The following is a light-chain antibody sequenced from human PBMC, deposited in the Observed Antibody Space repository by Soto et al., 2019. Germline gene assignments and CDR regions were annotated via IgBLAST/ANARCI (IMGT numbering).Light chain of an antibody. J-gene: IGKJ1*01. Sequence: AIQVTQSPSSLSASVGDRVTITCRTSQAIKNDLTWYQQRPGEAPEVLLFAASSLRTGVPSRFSGSGSGADFTLTISSLQPEDFATYYCLQYNNYPRTFGQGTKVDIK. CDR1: QAIKND. CDR2: AAS. CDR3: LQYNNYPRT. V-gene: IGKV1-6*01.